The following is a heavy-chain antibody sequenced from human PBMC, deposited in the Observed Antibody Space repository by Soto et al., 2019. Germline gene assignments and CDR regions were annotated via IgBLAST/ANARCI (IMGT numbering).Heavy chain of an antibody. Sequence: QVQLQESGPGLVKPSQTLSLTCTVSGGSINSGGYYWSWIRQQPGKGLEWIGYIYYSGSTYYNPSLKSRVTITVDTSKNLFSLKLSSVTAADTAVYYCARVYCSGGSCYSVDYWGQGTLVTVSS. D-gene: IGHD2-15*01. J-gene: IGHJ4*02. CDR1: GGSINSGGYY. CDR2: IYYSGST. CDR3: ARVYCSGGSCYSVDY. V-gene: IGHV4-31*03.